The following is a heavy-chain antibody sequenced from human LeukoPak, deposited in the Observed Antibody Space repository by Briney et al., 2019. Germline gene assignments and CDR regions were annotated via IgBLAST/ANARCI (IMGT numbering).Heavy chain of an antibody. Sequence: SETLSLTCTVSGGSISSYYWSWVRQPPGKGLEWIGYIYYSGSTNYNPSLKSRVTISVDTSKNQFSLKLSSVTAADTAVYYCARRGTGFDPWGQGTLVTVSS. CDR2: IYYSGST. V-gene: IGHV4-59*01. D-gene: IGHD1-1*01. CDR1: GGSISSYY. J-gene: IGHJ5*02. CDR3: ARRGTGFDP.